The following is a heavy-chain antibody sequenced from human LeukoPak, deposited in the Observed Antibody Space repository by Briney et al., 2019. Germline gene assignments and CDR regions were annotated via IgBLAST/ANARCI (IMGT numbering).Heavy chain of an antibody. J-gene: IGHJ4*02. CDR3: AKPSTVDRRFDY. Sequence: GGSLRLSCAASGFTFSSYGMPWVRQAPGKGLEWVAVISYDGSNKYYADSVKGRFTISRDNSKNTLYLQMNSLRAEDTAVYYCAKPSTVDRRFDYWGQGTLVTVSS. CDR1: GFTFSSYG. D-gene: IGHD4-17*01. CDR2: ISYDGSNK. V-gene: IGHV3-30*18.